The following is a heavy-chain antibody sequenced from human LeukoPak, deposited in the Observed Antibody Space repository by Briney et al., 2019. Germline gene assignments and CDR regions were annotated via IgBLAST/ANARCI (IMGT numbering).Heavy chain of an antibody. CDR1: GYTFTRYG. CDR3: ARLDAPRNAFDI. CDR2: ISAYNGNT. V-gene: IGHV1-18*01. D-gene: IGHD2-2*03. J-gene: IGHJ3*02. Sequence: ASVTVSCKASGYTFTRYGISGVRQAPGQGLEGMGWISAYNGNTNYAQKLQGRVTMTTDTSTSTAYMELRSLRSDDTAVYYCARLDAPRNAFDIWGQGTMVTVSS.